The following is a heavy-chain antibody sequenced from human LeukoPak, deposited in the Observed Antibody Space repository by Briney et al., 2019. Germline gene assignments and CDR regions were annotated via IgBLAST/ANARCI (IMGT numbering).Heavy chain of an antibody. CDR1: GGTFSSYA. CDR2: IIPIFGTA. V-gene: IGHV1-69*05. CDR3: ARSFVGGTPAAPFDY. J-gene: IGHJ4*02. Sequence: GASVKVSCKASGGTFSSYAISWVRQAPGQGLEWMGGIIPIFGTANYAQKFQGRVTITTDESTSTAYMELSSLRSEDTAVYYCARSFVGGTPAAPFDYWGQGTLVTVSS. D-gene: IGHD2-2*01.